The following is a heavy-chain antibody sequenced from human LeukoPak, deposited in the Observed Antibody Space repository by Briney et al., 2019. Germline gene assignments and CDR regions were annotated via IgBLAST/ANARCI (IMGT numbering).Heavy chain of an antibody. J-gene: IGHJ4*02. Sequence: GGSLRLSCAASRFTLSSYAMSWVRQAPGKGMEWVSAISGSGGSTYYAASVKGRFTISRDNSKNTLYLQMNSLRAEDTAVYYCAKERDSSGYFDYWSQGTLVTVSS. CDR2: ISGSGGST. CDR1: RFTLSSYA. CDR3: AKERDSSGYFDY. V-gene: IGHV3-23*01. D-gene: IGHD3-22*01.